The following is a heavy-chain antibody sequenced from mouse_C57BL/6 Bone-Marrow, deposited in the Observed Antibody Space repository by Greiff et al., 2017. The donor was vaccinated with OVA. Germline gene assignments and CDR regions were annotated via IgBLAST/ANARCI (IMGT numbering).Heavy chain of an antibody. CDR2: IDPSDSYT. D-gene: IGHD1-1*01. CDR3: AREDYGSSFDY. CDR1: GYTFTSYW. V-gene: IGHV1-59*01. J-gene: IGHJ2*01. Sequence: QVHVKQSGAELVRPGTSVKLSCKASGYTFTSYWMHWVQQRPGQGLEWIGVIDPSDSYTNYNQKFKGKATLTVDTSSSTAYMQLSSLTSEDSAVYYCAREDYGSSFDYWGQGTTLTVSS.